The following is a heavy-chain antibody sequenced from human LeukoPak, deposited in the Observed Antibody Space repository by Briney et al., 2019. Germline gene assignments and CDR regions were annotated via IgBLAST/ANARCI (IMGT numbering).Heavy chain of an antibody. J-gene: IGHJ3*01. CDR2: IKEDGSEK. V-gene: IGHV3-7*04. D-gene: IGHD2-21*01. CDR3: AREGLWVGLDSGKTIQAYWES. CDR1: GFTFSNYW. Sequence: GGSLRLSCAASGFTFSNYWMSWVRQAPGKGLKWVANIKEDGSEKYYADSVKGRFTISRDNAKNSLNLQMNSLRAEDTAVYYCAREGLWVGLDSGKTIQAYWESWGQGTMVTVSS.